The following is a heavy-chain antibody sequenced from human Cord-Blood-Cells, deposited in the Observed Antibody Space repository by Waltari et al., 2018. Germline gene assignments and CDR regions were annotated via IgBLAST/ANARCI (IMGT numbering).Heavy chain of an antibody. D-gene: IGHD3-10*01. CDR2: INPGGGRT. V-gene: IGHV1-46*01. Sequence: QVQLVQSGAEVKKPGASVKVSCKASGYTFTSYYMHWVRQAPGPGLGWMGIINPGGGRTSDAQKVQGRVTMTMDTSAGTVYMELSRLRSEDTAVYYCAKEYYGSGGGPYYFDYWGQGTLVTVSS. J-gene: IGHJ4*02. CDR3: AKEYYGSGGGPYYFDY. CDR1: GYTFTSYY.